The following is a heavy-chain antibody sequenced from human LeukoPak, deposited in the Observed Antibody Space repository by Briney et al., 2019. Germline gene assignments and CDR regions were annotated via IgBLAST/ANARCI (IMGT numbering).Heavy chain of an antibody. Sequence: GGSLRLSCAASGFTFSSYGMHWVRQAPGKGLEWVAVISYDGSNKYYADSVKGRFTISRDNSKNTLYLQMNSLRAEDTAVYYCAKDRSSGARIYDFWTSLYYYYYGMDVWGQGTTVTVSS. CDR2: ISYDGSNK. CDR3: AKDRSSGARIYDFWTSLYYYYYGMDV. J-gene: IGHJ6*02. D-gene: IGHD3-3*01. CDR1: GFTFSSYG. V-gene: IGHV3-30*18.